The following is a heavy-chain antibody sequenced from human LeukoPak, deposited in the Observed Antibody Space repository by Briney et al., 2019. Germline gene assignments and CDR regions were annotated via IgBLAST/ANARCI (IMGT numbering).Heavy chain of an antibody. CDR1: GFTFSTYG. Sequence: GGSLRLSCAASGFTFSTYGLHWVRQGIGKGLEWVAAIGTTGDAYYPDSVKGRFTISRDKSKNTLYLQMSSLRAEDTAMYYCARDYDDNTPAWFDPWGQGTLVTVSS. CDR3: ARDYDDNTPAWFDP. V-gene: IGHV3-13*04. D-gene: IGHD3-22*01. J-gene: IGHJ5*02. CDR2: IGTTGDA.